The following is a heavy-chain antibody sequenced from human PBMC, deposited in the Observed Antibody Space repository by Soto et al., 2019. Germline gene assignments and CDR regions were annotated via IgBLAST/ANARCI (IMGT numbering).Heavy chain of an antibody. J-gene: IGHJ4*02. CDR1: GVSLTSTGVG. Sequence: QITLKESGPTLMKPTQTLTLTCTLAGVSLTSTGVGVDWIRQPPGKALEWLALIYWDDDIRYSPSLKNRLTLTKDISKNQVVLTLTNMDPVDTATYYCAHRRAGPPNVWGQGSLVTVSS. D-gene: IGHD2-8*01. V-gene: IGHV2-5*02. CDR3: AHRRAGPPNV. CDR2: IYWDDDI.